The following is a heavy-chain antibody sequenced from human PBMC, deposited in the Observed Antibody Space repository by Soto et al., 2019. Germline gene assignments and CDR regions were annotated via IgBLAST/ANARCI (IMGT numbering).Heavy chain of an antibody. CDR2: IIPTIGTT. CDR3: ARDLGSGYDPGDY. Sequence: QVQLVQSGAEVKKPGSSVKVSCKASGDTFTIFAISWVRQAPGQGLEWMGGIIPTIGTTNYAQRFQGRITISGDESTGTAYMELSSLTSEDTAVYYCARDLGSGYDPGDYWGQGTRVTVSS. D-gene: IGHD5-12*01. CDR1: GDTFTIFA. J-gene: IGHJ4*02. V-gene: IGHV1-69*12.